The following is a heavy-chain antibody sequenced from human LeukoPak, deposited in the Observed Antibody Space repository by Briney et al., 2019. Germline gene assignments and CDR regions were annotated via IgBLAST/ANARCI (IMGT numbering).Heavy chain of an antibody. CDR3: ARGLGITIFGVVWGYFDY. J-gene: IGHJ4*02. V-gene: IGHV1-46*01. D-gene: IGHD3-3*01. CDR2: INPSGGST. Sequence: ASVKVSCKASGYTFASYYMHWVRQAPGQGLEWMGIINPSGGSTSYAQKFQGRVTMTRDTSTSTVYMELSSLRSEDTAVYYCARGLGITIFGVVWGYFDYWGQGTLVTVSS. CDR1: GYTFASYY.